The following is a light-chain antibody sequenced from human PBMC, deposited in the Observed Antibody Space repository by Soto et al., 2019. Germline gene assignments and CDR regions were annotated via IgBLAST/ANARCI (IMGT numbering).Light chain of an antibody. V-gene: IGKV1-6*01. Sequence: AIQMTQSPSSLSASVGDRVTITCRASQGIRTALGWYQCKPGKPPKLLIYESSNLRGGVSSRFSGSGSGTDFTLTIDRLQSDDFATYYCQHSSSDLITFGQGTRLEIK. J-gene: IGKJ5*01. CDR3: QHSSSDLIT. CDR1: QGIRTA. CDR2: ESS.